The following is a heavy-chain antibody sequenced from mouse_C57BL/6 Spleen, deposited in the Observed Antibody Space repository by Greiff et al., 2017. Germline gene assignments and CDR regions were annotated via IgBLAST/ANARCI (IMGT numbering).Heavy chain of an antibody. CDR3: TTLSNRAMDY. CDR2: IDPENGDT. Sequence: EVQLQQSGAELVRPGASVKLSCTASGFNIKDDYMHWVKQRPEQGLEWLGWIDPENGDTEYASKFQGMATITADTSSNTAYLQLSSLTSEDTAVYYCTTLSNRAMDYWGQGTSVTVSS. V-gene: IGHV14-4*01. D-gene: IGHD2-5*01. CDR1: GFNIKDDY. J-gene: IGHJ4*01.